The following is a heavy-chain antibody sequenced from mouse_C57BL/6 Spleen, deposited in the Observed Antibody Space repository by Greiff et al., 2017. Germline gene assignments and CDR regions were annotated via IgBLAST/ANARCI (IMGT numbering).Heavy chain of an antibody. V-gene: IGHV5-6*01. CDR3: AREDYYGSSRGDDFDY. CDR1: GFTFSSYG. D-gene: IGHD1-1*01. J-gene: IGHJ2*01. CDR2: ISSGGSYT. Sequence: EVQLVESGGDLVKPGGSLKLSCAASGFTFSSYGMSWVRQTPDKRLEWVATISSGGSYTYYPDSVKGRFTISRDKAKNTLYLQMSSLKSEDTAMYYCAREDYYGSSRGDDFDYWGKGTTLTVAS.